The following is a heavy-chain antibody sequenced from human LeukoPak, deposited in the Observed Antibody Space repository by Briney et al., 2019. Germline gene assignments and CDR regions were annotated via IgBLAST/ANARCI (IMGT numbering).Heavy chain of an antibody. J-gene: IGHJ4*02. Sequence: PGGSLRLSCAASGFTFSSYAMHWVRQAPGKGLEYVSAISSNGGSTYYANSVKGRFTISRDNSKNTLYLQMGSLRAEDMAVYYCARGFRRWFGELLEAYFDYWGQGTLVTVSS. CDR1: GFTFSSYA. CDR3: ARGFRRWFGELLEAYFDY. V-gene: IGHV3-64*01. CDR2: ISSNGGST. D-gene: IGHD3-10*01.